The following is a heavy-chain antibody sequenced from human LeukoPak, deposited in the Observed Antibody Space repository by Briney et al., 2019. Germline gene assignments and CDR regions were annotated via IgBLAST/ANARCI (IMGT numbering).Heavy chain of an antibody. CDR2: IKQDGSER. CDR3: ARRSSSYPFDY. D-gene: IGHD6-13*01. V-gene: IGHV3-7*01. CDR1: GFTFSSYG. J-gene: IGHJ4*02. Sequence: GGSLRLSCAASGFTFSSYGMHWVRQAPGKGLEWVANIKQDGSERYYVDSVKGRFTISRDNAKNSLYLQMNSLRAEDTAVYYCARRSSSYPFDYWGQGTLVTVSS.